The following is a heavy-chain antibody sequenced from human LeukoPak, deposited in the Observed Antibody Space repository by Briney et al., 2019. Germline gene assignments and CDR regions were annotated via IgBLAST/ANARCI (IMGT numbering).Heavy chain of an antibody. Sequence: GRSLRLSCAASGFTFSSYAMHWVRQAPGKGLEWVAVISYDGSNKYYADSVKGRFTISRDNSKNTLYLQMNSLRAEDTAVYYRARDLLQVGATIFDYWGQGTLVTVSS. CDR1: GFTFSSYA. V-gene: IGHV3-30-3*01. J-gene: IGHJ4*02. CDR2: ISYDGSNK. CDR3: ARDLLQVGATIFDY. D-gene: IGHD1-26*01.